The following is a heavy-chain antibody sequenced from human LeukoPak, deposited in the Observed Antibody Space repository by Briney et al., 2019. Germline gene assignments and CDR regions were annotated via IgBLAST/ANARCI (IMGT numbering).Heavy chain of an antibody. CDR2: ISYDGDTE. J-gene: IGHJ4*02. CDR3: ARDYSSGWVDY. CDR1: GFTFSSYG. V-gene: IGHV3-30*03. Sequence: AGGSLRLSCAASGFTFSSYGMHWVRQAPGKGLEWVAVISYDGDTEYYTDSVKGRFTISRDNSKNTLYLQMSSLRAEDTAVYYCARDYSSGWVDYWGQGTLVTVSS. D-gene: IGHD6-19*01.